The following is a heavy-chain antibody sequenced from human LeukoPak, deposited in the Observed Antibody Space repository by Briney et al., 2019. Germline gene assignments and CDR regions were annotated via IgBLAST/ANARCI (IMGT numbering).Heavy chain of an antibody. J-gene: IGHJ6*03. CDR3: ARGSDRGYSYVYYYYYYMDV. D-gene: IGHD5-18*01. V-gene: IGHV4-59*01. Sequence: SETLSLTCTVSGGSISSYYWSWIRQPPGKGLEWIGYIYYSGSTNYNPSLKSRVTISVDTSKNQFSLKLSSVTAADTAVYYCARGSDRGYSYVYYYYYYMDVWGIGTTVTVSS. CDR2: IYYSGST. CDR1: GGSISSYY.